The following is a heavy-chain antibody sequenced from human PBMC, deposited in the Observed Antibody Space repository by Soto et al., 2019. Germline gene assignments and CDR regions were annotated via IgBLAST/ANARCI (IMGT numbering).Heavy chain of an antibody. V-gene: IGHV1-2*04. Sequence: GASVKVSCKASGYTFTGYYMHWVRQAPGQGLEWMGWINPNSGGTNYAQKFQGWVTMTRDTSISTAYMELSRLRSDDTAVHYCARDRGTDGYSSSWDAFDIWGQGTMVTVSS. CDR3: ARDRGTDGYSSSWDAFDI. J-gene: IGHJ3*02. CDR1: GYTFTGYY. CDR2: INPNSGGT. D-gene: IGHD6-13*01.